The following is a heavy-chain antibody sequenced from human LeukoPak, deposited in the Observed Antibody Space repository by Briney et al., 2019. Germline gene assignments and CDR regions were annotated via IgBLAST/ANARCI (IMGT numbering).Heavy chain of an antibody. CDR1: GFSFSTYS. D-gene: IGHD6-19*01. CDR3: SKDVVPDSGWDLDY. Sequence: GGSLRLSCTASGFSFSTYSMTWVRQGPGKGLEWGSSIYNSGSKTFYAYSVKGRFTISRDNSKNTLYLQMNSLTAEDTAIYYCSKDVVPDSGWDLDYWGQGTLVTVSS. V-gene: IGHV3-23*05. CDR2: IYNSGSKT. J-gene: IGHJ4*02.